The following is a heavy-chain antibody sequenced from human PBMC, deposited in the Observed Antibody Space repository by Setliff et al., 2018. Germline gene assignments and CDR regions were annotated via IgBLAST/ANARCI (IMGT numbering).Heavy chain of an antibody. CDR3: ARMSGFQYMDV. CDR1: GGSISSGGYY. V-gene: IGHV4-61*08. J-gene: IGHJ6*03. Sequence: SETLSLTCTVSGGSISSGGYYWSWIRQHPGKGLEWIGQIYTSWSTNYNPSLKSRVTISLDTSKNQFSLSLSSVTAADTAVYYCARMSGFQYMDVWGKGTTVTVSS. CDR2: IYTSWST. D-gene: IGHD3-3*01.